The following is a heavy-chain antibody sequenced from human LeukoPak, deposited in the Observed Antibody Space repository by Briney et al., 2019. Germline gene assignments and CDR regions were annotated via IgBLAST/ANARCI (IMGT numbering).Heavy chain of an antibody. V-gene: IGHV3-30-3*01. CDR2: ISYDGSNQ. CDR1: GFTFSSYA. J-gene: IGHJ4*02. D-gene: IGHD6-19*01. CDR3: ARANRPFHSSGWYKDY. Sequence: PGRSLRLSCAASGFTFSSYAMHWVRQAPGKGLEWVALISYDGSNQNYADSVKGRFTISRDNPKNTLYLQMNSLRAEDTAVYYCARANRPFHSSGWYKDYWGQGTLVTVSS.